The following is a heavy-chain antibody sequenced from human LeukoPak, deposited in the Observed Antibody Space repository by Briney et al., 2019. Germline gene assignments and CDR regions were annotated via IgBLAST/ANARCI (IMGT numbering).Heavy chain of an antibody. CDR1: GFTFSSYS. J-gene: IGHJ6*02. V-gene: IGHV3-21*01. CDR3: ARDLRLLWFGELSGTYGMDV. CDR2: ISSSSSYI. D-gene: IGHD3-10*01. Sequence: TGGSLRLSCAASGFTFSSYSMNWVRQAPGKGLEWVSSISSSSSYIYYADSVKGRFTISRDNAKNSLYLQMNSLRAEDTAVYYCARDLRLLWFGELSGTYGMDVWGQGTTVTVSS.